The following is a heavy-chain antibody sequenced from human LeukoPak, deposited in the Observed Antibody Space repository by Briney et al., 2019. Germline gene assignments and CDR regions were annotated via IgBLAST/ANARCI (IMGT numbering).Heavy chain of an antibody. D-gene: IGHD2-2*01. Sequence: GRSLRLSCAASGFTFSSYAMHWVRQAPGKGLEWVAVISYDGSNKYYADSVKGRFTISRDNSKNTLYLQMNSLRAEDTAVYYCARGTESFVVVPAAGIDPWGQGTLVTVSS. J-gene: IGHJ5*02. CDR2: ISYDGSNK. CDR3: ARGTESFVVVPAAGIDP. CDR1: GFTFSSYA. V-gene: IGHV3-30-3*01.